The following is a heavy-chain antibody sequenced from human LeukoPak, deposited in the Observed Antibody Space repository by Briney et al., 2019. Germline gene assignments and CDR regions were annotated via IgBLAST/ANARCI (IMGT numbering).Heavy chain of an antibody. Sequence: GGSLRLSCAASGLTASHNVNNAMSWVRHAPGKGLEWVSGITTSGSTYYADSVKGRFTISRENSNNTLYLHMDSLRAEDTAVYYCAKAPVSNYYYGLDVWAQGTTVTVSS. V-gene: IGHV3-23*01. CDR3: AKAPVSNYYYGLDV. CDR1: GLTASHNVNNA. J-gene: IGHJ6*02. D-gene: IGHD5/OR15-5a*01. CDR2: ITTSGST.